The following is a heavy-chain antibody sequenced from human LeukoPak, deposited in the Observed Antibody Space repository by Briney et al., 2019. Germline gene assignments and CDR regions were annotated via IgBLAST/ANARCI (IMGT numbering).Heavy chain of an antibody. CDR3: ASAGATIYYYYFYRDV. V-gene: IGHV3-48*03. J-gene: IGHJ6*03. CDR2: ISSSGSTI. D-gene: IGHD5-12*01. CDR1: GFTFSSYE. Sequence: GGSLRLSCAASGFTFSSYEMNWVRQAPGKGLEWVSYISSSGSTIYYADSVKGRFTISRDNAENSLYLQMNSLRAEDTAVYYCASAGATIYYYYFYRDVWGKGTTVTVSS.